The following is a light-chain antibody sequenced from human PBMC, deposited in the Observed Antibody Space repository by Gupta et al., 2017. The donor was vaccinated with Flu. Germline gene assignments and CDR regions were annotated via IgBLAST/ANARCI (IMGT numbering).Light chain of an antibody. CDR1: QDIAKS. V-gene: IGKV1-33*01. J-gene: IGKJ4*01. CDR2: EAP. Sequence: ISCQASQDIAKSLVWYQQKSGKAPTVLIYEAPDLKSGVPSRFSGSGFGTHFSLTITSLQPDDFATYYCQQYDNLPLTFGGGTKVE. CDR3: QQYDNLPLT.